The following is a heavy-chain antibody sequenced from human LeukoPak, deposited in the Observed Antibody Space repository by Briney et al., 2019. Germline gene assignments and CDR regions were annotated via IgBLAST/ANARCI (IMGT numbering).Heavy chain of an antibody. Sequence: SETLSLTCDVYGGSFSGYYWSWIRQPPGKGLEWIGEINHRGSTNYNPSLKSRVTISVDTSKSQFSLRLNSVTAADTAVYYCARDLEDIVVVVAAGPYYFDYWGQGTLVTVSS. CDR1: GGSFSGYY. J-gene: IGHJ4*02. V-gene: IGHV4-34*01. CDR2: INHRGST. CDR3: ARDLEDIVVVVAAGPYYFDY. D-gene: IGHD2-15*01.